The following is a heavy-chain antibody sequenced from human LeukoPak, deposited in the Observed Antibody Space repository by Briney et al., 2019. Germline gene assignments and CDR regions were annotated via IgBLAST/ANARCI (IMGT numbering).Heavy chain of an antibody. CDR1: GGSISSSSYY. J-gene: IGHJ1*01. D-gene: IGHD5-24*01. CDR3: ARDGAWGYNSWGYFQH. CDR2: IYYSGST. V-gene: IGHV4-39*07. Sequence: SETLSLTCTVSGGSISSSSYYWGWIRQPPGKGLEWIVSIYYSGSTYYNPSLKSRVTISVDTSKNQFSLKLSSVTAADTAVYYCARDGAWGYNSWGYFQHWGPGTLVTVSS.